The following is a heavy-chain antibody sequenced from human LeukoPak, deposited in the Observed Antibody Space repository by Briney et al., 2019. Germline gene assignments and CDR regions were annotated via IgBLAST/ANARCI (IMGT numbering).Heavy chain of an antibody. J-gene: IGHJ6*02. D-gene: IGHD6-19*01. CDR3: AREQWLGSFYYYYYGLAV. CDR2: INSGNSNT. V-gene: IGHV1-3*04. Sequence: GASVKVSCKASGYTLSQYAMHWVRQAPGQRPEWMGWINSGNSNTKYDQKFQGRVTITRDTSANTAYMELSSLRSEDTAVYYCAREQWLGSFYYYYYGLAVWGQGTTVTVS. CDR1: GYTLSQYA.